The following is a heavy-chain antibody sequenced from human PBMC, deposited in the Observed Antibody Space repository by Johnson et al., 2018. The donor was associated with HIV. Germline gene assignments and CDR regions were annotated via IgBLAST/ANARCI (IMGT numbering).Heavy chain of an antibody. J-gene: IGHJ3*01. V-gene: IGHV3-11*04. CDR1: GVTFSDYY. CDR3: ASSSPSDYAFNF. Sequence: QVQLVESGGGLVKPGGSLRLSCAASGVTFSDYYMNCIRQAPGKGLEWVSYISRGGNTIYYADSVKGRFSISRDNAKNSLYLQMNSLRAEDTAVYYCASSSPSDYAFNFWGQGTMVTVSS. CDR2: ISRGGNTI. D-gene: IGHD6-6*01.